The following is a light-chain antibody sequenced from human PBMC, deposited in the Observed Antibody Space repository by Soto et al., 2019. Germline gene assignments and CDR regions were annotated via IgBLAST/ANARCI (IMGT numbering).Light chain of an antibody. Sequence: EIVSTQSPATLSVSPGERATLSCRASQSVITNLAWYQQKSGQAPSLLIYAASTRATGIPARFSVIGSGTEFTLTIRSLKSEDFTVDACLQYHNLWAVGQWTKVDIK. J-gene: IGKJ1*01. V-gene: IGKV3-15*01. CDR3: LQYHNLWA. CDR2: AAS. CDR1: QSVITN.